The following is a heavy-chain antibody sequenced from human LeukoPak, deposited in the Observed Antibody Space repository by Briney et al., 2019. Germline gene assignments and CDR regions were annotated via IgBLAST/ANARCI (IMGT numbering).Heavy chain of an antibody. CDR2: IYYSGST. Sequence: PSETLSLTCTVSGGSISSYYWSWIRQPPGKGLEWIGYIYYSGSTNYNPSLKSRATISVDTSKNQFSLKLSSVTAADTAVYYCARGYSSSWFDYWGQGTLVTVSS. CDR3: ARGYSSSWFDY. J-gene: IGHJ4*02. D-gene: IGHD6-13*01. CDR1: GGSISSYY. V-gene: IGHV4-59*01.